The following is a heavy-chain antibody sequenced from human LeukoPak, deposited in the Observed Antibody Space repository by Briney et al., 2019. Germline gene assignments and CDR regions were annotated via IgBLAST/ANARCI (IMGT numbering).Heavy chain of an antibody. V-gene: IGHV3-74*01. CDR2: INSDGSWT. CDR1: GNYW. J-gene: IGHJ4*02. Sequence: GGSLRLSCAASGNYWMHWVRQAPGKGLVWVSHINSDGSWTSYADSVKGRFTISKGNAKNTVYLQMNSLRAEDAAVYYCVSFYETYWGRGTLVTVSS. D-gene: IGHD2-2*01. CDR3: VSFYETY.